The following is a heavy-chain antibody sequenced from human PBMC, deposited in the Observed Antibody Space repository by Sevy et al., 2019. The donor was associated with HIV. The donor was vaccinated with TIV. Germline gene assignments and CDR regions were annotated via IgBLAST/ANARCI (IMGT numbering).Heavy chain of an antibody. CDR3: ARQPSLPWGDYYYYGMDV. Sequence: GESLKISCKGSGYSFTSYWIGWVRQMPGKGLEWMGIIYPGDSDTRYSPSFQGQVTISADKSISTDYLQWSSLKASDTVMYYCARQPSLPWGDYYYYGMDVWGQGTTVTVSS. V-gene: IGHV5-51*01. CDR1: GYSFTSYW. J-gene: IGHJ6*02. D-gene: IGHD3-16*01. CDR2: IYPGDSDT.